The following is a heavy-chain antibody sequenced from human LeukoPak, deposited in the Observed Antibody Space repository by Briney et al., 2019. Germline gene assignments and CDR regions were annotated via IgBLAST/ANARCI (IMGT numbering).Heavy chain of an antibody. V-gene: IGHV3-23*01. D-gene: IGHD1-1*01. J-gene: IGHJ4*02. CDR1: GFIFGSHG. Sequence: GGSLRLSCAASGFIFGSHGMNWVRQPPGKGLEWVGGISPSGDITYYADSEKGRFTISRDNSKNTVYLQMDSLRFEDAAVYYCAQDLAYIRFDSWGQGTLVTVSS. CDR2: ISPSGDIT. CDR3: AQDLAYIRFDS.